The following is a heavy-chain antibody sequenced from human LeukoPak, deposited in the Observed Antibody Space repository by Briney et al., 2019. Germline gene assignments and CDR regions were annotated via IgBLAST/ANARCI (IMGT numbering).Heavy chain of an antibody. Sequence: GGSLRLSCEASGFTFNKFAMSWVRQAPGKGPEWVSAIGSSGATTFYADSVKGRCTISRDNSKNTVYLEMNSLRAEDTATYYCAKVSVGPLSRPTHVALYYGMDVWGQGTTVTVSS. CDR1: GFTFNKFA. J-gene: IGHJ6*02. D-gene: IGHD2-8*01. CDR2: IGSSGATT. V-gene: IGHV3-23*01. CDR3: AKVSVGPLSRPTHVALYYGMDV.